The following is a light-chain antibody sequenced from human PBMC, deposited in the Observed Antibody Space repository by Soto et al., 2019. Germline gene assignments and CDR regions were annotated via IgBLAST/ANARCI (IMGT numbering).Light chain of an antibody. CDR2: GAS. CDR1: QSISNN. Sequence: ILMTQSPSTLSLSPGEKATLSCRASQSISNNLAWFQQKPGQVPRLLIYGASNRATGVSARFSGSGSGTEFTLTISSLQSEDFAVYYCQQYNDWPTFGQGTKVDIK. V-gene: IGKV3-15*01. J-gene: IGKJ1*01. CDR3: QQYNDWPT.